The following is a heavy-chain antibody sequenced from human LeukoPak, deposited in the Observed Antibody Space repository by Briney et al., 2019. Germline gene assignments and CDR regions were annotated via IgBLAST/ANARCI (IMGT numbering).Heavy chain of an antibody. CDR3: ARSSGSSPPNFDY. J-gene: IGHJ4*02. D-gene: IGHD3-10*01. CDR1: GFTFSSYA. Sequence: GGSLRLSCSASGFTFSSYAMHWVRQAPGKGLEWVAVISYDGSNKYYADSVKGRFTISRDNSKNTLYLQMNSLRAEDTAVYYCARSSGSSPPNFDYWGQGTLVTVSS. CDR2: ISYDGSNK. V-gene: IGHV3-30*04.